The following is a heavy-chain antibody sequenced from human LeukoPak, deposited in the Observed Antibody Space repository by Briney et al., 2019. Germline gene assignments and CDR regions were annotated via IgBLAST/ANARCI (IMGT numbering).Heavy chain of an antibody. CDR3: ARRVTFGGVIVNFDY. CDR1: GYTFTGYY. Sequence: GASVKVSCKASGYTFTGYYMHWVRQAPGQGLEWMGWINPNSGGTNYAQKFQGRVTVTRDTSISTAYMELSRLRSDDTAVYYCARRVTFGGVIVNFDYWGQGTLVTVSS. D-gene: IGHD3-16*02. CDR2: INPNSGGT. V-gene: IGHV1-2*02. J-gene: IGHJ4*02.